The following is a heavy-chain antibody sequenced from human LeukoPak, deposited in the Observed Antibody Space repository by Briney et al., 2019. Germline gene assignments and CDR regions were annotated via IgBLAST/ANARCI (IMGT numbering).Heavy chain of an antibody. CDR2: ISSSGSTI. Sequence: GGSLRLSCAASGFTFSSYEMNWVRQAPGKGLEGVSYISSSGSTIYYADSVKGRFTISRDNAKNSLYLQMNSLRAEDTAVYYCARVETGGFDPWGQGTLVTVSS. J-gene: IGHJ5*02. D-gene: IGHD3-10*01. CDR1: GFTFSSYE. V-gene: IGHV3-48*03. CDR3: ARVETGGFDP.